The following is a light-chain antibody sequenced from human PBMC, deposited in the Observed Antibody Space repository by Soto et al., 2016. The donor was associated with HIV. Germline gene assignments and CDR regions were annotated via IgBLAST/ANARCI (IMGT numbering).Light chain of an antibody. CDR2: DDS. Sequence: SYELTQPPSVSVAPGKTARITCGGNNIGSKSVSWYQQKPGQAPVLVVYDDSDRPSGIPDRFSGSNSGNTATLTISRVEAGSEADYYCQVWDRSGDYVEFGGGTKLTVL. CDR1: NIGSKS. J-gene: IGLJ2*01. CDR3: QVWDRSGDYVE. V-gene: IGLV3-21*03.